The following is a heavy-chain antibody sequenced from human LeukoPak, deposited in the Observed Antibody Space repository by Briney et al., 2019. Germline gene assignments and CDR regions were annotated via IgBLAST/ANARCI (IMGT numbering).Heavy chain of an antibody. Sequence: ASVKVSCKASGYTFTSYGISWVRQAPGQGLEWMGWISAYNGNTNYAQKLQGRVTMTTDTSTSTAYMELRSLRSDDTAVYCCAAGVTIFGVLGYWGQGTLVTVSS. D-gene: IGHD3-3*01. CDR2: ISAYNGNT. CDR3: AAGVTIFGVLGY. CDR1: GYTFTSYG. J-gene: IGHJ4*02. V-gene: IGHV1-18*01.